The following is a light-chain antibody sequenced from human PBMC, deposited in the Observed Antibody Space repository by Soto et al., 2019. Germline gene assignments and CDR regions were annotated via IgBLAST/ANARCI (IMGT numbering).Light chain of an antibody. Sequence: EIVMTQSPATLSVSPGERATLSCRASQSVSSNLAWYQQKSGQAPRLLIYGASTMATGIPARFSASGSGTEFTLTINSLQSEDFALYYCQQYHNWPPLTFGGGTKVEIK. CDR1: QSVSSN. J-gene: IGKJ4*01. CDR2: GAS. CDR3: QQYHNWPPLT. V-gene: IGKV3-15*01.